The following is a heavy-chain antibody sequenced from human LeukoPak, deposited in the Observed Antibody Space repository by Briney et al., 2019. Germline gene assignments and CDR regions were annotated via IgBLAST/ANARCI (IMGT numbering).Heavy chain of an antibody. CDR1: GFTFSDYY. J-gene: IGHJ4*02. CDR3: ARDSPRLLWFGELLNY. CDR2: ISSSGSTI. V-gene: IGHV3-11*01. D-gene: IGHD3-10*01. Sequence: PGGSLRLSCAASGFTFSDYYMSWIRQAPGKGLEWVSYISSSGSTIYYADSVKGRFTISRDNAKNSLYLQMNSLRAEDTAVYYCARDSPRLLWFGELLNYWGQGTLVTVSS.